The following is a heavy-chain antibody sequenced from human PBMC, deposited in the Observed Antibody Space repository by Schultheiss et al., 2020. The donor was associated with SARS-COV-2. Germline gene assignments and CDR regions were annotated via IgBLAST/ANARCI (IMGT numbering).Heavy chain of an antibody. CDR3: ARGYYYDSSGYVDY. CDR2: IYHSGST. CDR1: GGSISSGGYY. V-gene: IGHV4-31*03. Sequence: LRLSCTVSGGSISSGGYYWSWIRQHPGKGLEWIGYIYHSGSTNYNPSLKSRVTISVDTSKNQFSLKLSSVTAADTAVYYCARGYYYDSSGYVDYWGQGTLVTVSS. D-gene: IGHD3-22*01. J-gene: IGHJ4*02.